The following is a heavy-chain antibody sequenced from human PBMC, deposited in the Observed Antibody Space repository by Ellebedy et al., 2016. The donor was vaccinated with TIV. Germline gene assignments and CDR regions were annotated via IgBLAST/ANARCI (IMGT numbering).Heavy chain of an antibody. D-gene: IGHD3-22*01. V-gene: IGHV4-34*01. Sequence: SQTLSLTCXVYGGSFSGYYWSWIRQPPGKGLEWIGEINHSGSTNYNPSLKSRVTISVDTSKNQFSLKLSSVTAADTAVYYCARARYDSSGYYSYYYYYMDVWGKGTTVTVSS. J-gene: IGHJ6*03. CDR1: GGSFSGYY. CDR3: ARARYDSSGYYSYYYYYMDV. CDR2: INHSGST.